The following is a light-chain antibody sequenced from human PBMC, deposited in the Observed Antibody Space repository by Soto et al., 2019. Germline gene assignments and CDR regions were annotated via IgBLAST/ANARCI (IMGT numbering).Light chain of an antibody. J-gene: IGKJ1*01. CDR2: DAS. CDR3: QQYTSYSWT. V-gene: IGKV1-13*02. Sequence: AIQLTQSPSSLSASVGDRVTITCRASQGISSALAWYQQKPGKAPKLLIYDASSLESGVPSRFSGSGSGTEFTLTISSLQPDDFGTYYCQQYTSYSWTFGQGTKVDIK. CDR1: QGISSA.